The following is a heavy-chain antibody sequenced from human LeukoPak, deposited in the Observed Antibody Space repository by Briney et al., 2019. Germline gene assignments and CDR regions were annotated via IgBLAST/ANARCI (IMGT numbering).Heavy chain of an antibody. Sequence: PGGSLRLSCAASGFTFSNAWMSWVRQAPGKGREWGGRIKSKTDGGTTDYAAPVKGRFTISRDDSKNTLYLQMNSLKTEDTAVYYCTAQNLYYYYYGMDVWGKGTTVTVSS. CDR1: GFTFSNAW. J-gene: IGHJ6*04. CDR3: TAQNLYYYYYGMDV. CDR2: IKSKTDGGTT. V-gene: IGHV3-15*01.